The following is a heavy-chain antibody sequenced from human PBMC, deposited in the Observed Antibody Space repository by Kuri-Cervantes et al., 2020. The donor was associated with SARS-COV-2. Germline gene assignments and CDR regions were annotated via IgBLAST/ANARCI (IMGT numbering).Heavy chain of an antibody. V-gene: IGHV3-20*04. Sequence: LSLTCAASGFTFDDYGMSWVRQAPGKGLECVSGINWNGGSTGYADSVKGRFTISRDNAKNSLYLQMNSLRAEDTAVYYCAKEIYQLLGSAARPMGFDYWGQGTLVTVSS. CDR3: AKEIYQLLGSAARPMGFDY. CDR1: GFTFDDYG. CDR2: INWNGGST. D-gene: IGHD2-2*01. J-gene: IGHJ4*02.